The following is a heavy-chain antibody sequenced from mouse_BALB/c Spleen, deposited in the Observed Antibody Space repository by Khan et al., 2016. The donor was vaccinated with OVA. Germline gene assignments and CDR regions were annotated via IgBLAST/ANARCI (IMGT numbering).Heavy chain of an antibody. J-gene: IGHJ4*01. CDR3: ATNASTPDYAMAY. CDR1: GYTFTNCL. V-gene: IGHV1S136*01. D-gene: IGHD1-1*01. Sequence: VQLQQSGPELVKPGASVKMSCKTSGYTFTNCLMHWVKQKPGQGLEWIGYINPYNDGTKYNENFRGKATLTSDKSSSTAYLELSCLTSEDSAIYYCATNASTPDYAMAYWGQGTSVTVSA. CDR2: INPYNDGT.